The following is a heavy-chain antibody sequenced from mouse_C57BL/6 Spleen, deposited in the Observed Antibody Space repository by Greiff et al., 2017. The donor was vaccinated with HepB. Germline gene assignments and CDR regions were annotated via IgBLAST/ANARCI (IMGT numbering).Heavy chain of an antibody. Sequence: QVQLQQPGAELVKPGASVKLSCKASGYTFTSYWMQWVKQRPGQGLEWIGEIDPSDSYTNYNQKFKGKATLTVDTSSSTAYMQLSSLTSEDSAVYYCARRLLWYLRMDYWGQRTSVTVSS. CDR1: GYTFTSYW. V-gene: IGHV1-50*01. CDR3: ARRLLWYLRMDY. D-gene: IGHD2-1*01. CDR2: IDPSDSYT. J-gene: IGHJ4*01.